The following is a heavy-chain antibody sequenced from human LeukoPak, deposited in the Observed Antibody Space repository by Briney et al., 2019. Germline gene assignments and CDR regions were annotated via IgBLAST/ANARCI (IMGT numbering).Heavy chain of an antibody. V-gene: IGHV4-34*01. J-gene: IGHJ4*02. CDR1: GDSISGYY. CDR2: INHSGST. CDR3: ARGSDYGLDY. Sequence: SETLSLTCTVSGDSISGYYWSWIRQPPGKGLEWIGEINHSGSTNYNPSLKSRVTISVDTSKNQFSLKLSSVTAADTAVYYCARGSDYGLDYWGQGTLVTVSS. D-gene: IGHD4-17*01.